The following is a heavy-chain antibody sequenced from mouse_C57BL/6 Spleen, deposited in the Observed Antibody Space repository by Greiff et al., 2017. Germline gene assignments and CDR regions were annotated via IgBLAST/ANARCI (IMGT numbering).Heavy chain of an antibody. V-gene: IGHV5-17*01. CDR2: ISSGSSTI. CDR1: GFTFSDYG. Sequence: EVQRVESGGGLVKPGGSLKLSCAASGFTFSDYGMHWVRQAPEKGLEWVAYISSGSSTIYYADTVKGRFTISRDTAKNTLFLQMTSLRSEDTAMYYCAHSGSYWYFDVWGTGTTVTVSS. CDR3: AHSGSYWYFDV. J-gene: IGHJ1*03. D-gene: IGHD2-2*01.